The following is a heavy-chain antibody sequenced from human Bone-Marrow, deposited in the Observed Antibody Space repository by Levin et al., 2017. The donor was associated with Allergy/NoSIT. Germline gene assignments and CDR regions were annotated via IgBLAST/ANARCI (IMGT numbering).Heavy chain of an antibody. Sequence: GGSLRLSCKTSGYTFTSYYVHWVRQAPGQGLEWMGVINPNGGTTDYVQKFQDRVAVTRDTSTNTVYMQLSSLRSEDTALYFCSVVGFCTAGGCPYWGQGTLVTVSS. V-gene: IGHV1-46*01. CDR2: INPNGGTT. CDR3: SVVGFCTAGGCPY. CDR1: GYTFTSYY. J-gene: IGHJ4*02. D-gene: IGHD2-8*02.